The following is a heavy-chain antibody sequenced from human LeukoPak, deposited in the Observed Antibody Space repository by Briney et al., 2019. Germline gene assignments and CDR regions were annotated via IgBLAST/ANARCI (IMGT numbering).Heavy chain of an antibody. D-gene: IGHD6-13*01. Sequence: KVSCKASGYTFTSYWIGWVRQMPGKGLEWMRIIYPGDSDTRYSPSFQGQVTISADKSISTAYLQWSSLKASDTAMYYCARHGSSKYNWFDPWGQGTLVTVSS. CDR3: ARHGSSKYNWFDP. V-gene: IGHV5-51*01. CDR2: IYPGDSDT. CDR1: GYTFTSYW. J-gene: IGHJ5*02.